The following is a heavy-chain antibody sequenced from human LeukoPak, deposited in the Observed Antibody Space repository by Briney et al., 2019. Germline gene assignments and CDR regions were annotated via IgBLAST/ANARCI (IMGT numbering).Heavy chain of an antibody. J-gene: IGHJ4*02. Sequence: GGSLRLSCAASGFTFSSYGMHWVRQAPGKGLEWVAVISYDGSNKYYAESVKGRFTISRNNSKNTLYLQMNSLRAEDTAVYYCARKGGSSGSYYPFDYWGQGTLVTVSS. CDR2: ISYDGSNK. D-gene: IGHD3-10*01. V-gene: IGHV3-30*03. CDR1: GFTFSSYG. CDR3: ARKGGSSGSYYPFDY.